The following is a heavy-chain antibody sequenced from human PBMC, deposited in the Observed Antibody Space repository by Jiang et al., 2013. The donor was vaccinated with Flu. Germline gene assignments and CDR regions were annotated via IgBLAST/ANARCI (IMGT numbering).Heavy chain of an antibody. CDR1: GGTFSSYA. Sequence: GAEVKKPGSSVKVSCKASGGTFSSYAISWVRQAPGQGLEWMGRIIPILGIANYAQKFQGRVTITADKSTSTAYMELSSLRSEDTAVYYCARGAVAGTGHSLTYWGQGTLVHRLL. CDR3: ARGAVAGTGHSLTY. D-gene: IGHD6-19*01. V-gene: IGHV1-69*04. CDR2: IIPILGIA. J-gene: IGHJ4*02.